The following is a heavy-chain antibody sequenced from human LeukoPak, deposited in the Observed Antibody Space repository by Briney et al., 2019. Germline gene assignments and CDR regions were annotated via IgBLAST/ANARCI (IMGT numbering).Heavy chain of an antibody. CDR2: INTVGSYI. J-gene: IGHJ4*02. D-gene: IGHD3-22*01. CDR1: GFTFVSYS. V-gene: IGHV3-21*01. CDR3: ARLGRNSDSGGYYYYYDY. Sequence: RAGGSLRLSCAASGFTFVSYSFNWVRQAPGKGLEWVSSINTVGSYIYYADSVKGRFTISRDNAENSVYLQMNSLRVEDTAVYYCARLGRNSDSGGYYYYYDYWGQGTLVTVSS.